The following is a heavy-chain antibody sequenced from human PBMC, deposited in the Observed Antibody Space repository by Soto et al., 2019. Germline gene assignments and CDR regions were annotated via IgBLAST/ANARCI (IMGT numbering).Heavy chain of an antibody. CDR1: GFTFSSYG. D-gene: IGHD6-19*01. CDR3: AKDLSSPYGMDV. J-gene: IGHJ6*02. V-gene: IGHV3-30*18. CDR2: ISYDGSNK. Sequence: QVQLVESGGGVVQPGRSLRLSCAASGFTFSSYGMHWVRQAPGKGLEWVAVISYDGSNKYYADSVKGRFTISRDNSKNTLYLQMNSLRAEDTAVYYCAKDLSSPYGMDVWGQGTTVTVSS.